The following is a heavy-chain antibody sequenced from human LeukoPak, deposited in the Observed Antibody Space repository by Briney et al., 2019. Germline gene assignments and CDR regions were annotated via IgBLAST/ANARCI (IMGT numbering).Heavy chain of an antibody. J-gene: IGHJ3*01. D-gene: IGHD2/OR15-2a*01. Sequence: SETLSLTCTVSGGSISSYYWSWIRQPAGKGLEWIGRIYTSGSTNYNPSLKSRVTISVDKSKNQFSLKLSSVTAADTAVYYCARDPFRSSFDFWGRGTMITVSS. CDR1: GGSISSYY. CDR2: IYTSGST. V-gene: IGHV4-4*07. CDR3: ARDPFRSSFDF.